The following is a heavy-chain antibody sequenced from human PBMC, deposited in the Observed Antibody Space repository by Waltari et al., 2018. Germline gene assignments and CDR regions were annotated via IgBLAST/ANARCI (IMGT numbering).Heavy chain of an antibody. CDR3: ARDEPYYDFWSGYYNGGGGFDP. V-gene: IGHV3-7*01. Sequence: EVQLVESGGGLVQPGGSLRLSCAASGFPFSSDWISWVRQAPGKGLEWVANIKQDGREKYYVDSVKGRFTISRDNAKNSLYLQMNSLRAEDTAVYYCARDEPYYDFWSGYYNGGGGFDPWGRGTLVTVSS. CDR2: IKQDGREK. D-gene: IGHD3-3*01. J-gene: IGHJ5*02. CDR1: GFPFSSDW.